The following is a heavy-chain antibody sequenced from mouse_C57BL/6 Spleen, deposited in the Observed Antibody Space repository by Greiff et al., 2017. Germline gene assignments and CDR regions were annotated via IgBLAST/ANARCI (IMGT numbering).Heavy chain of an antibody. CDR2: ISDGGSYT. CDR3: ARDNYSNDLGWDY. CDR1: GFTFSSYA. J-gene: IGHJ4*01. Sequence: EVMLVESGGGLVKPGGSLKLSCAASGFTFSSYAMSWVRQTPEKRLEWVATISDGGSYTYYPDNVKGRITISRDNAKNNLYLQMSHLKSEDTAMYYYARDNYSNDLGWDYWGQGTSVTVSS. D-gene: IGHD2-5*01. V-gene: IGHV5-4*03.